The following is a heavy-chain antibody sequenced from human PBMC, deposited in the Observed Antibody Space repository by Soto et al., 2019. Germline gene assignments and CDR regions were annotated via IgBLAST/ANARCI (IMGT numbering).Heavy chain of an antibody. J-gene: IGHJ4*02. CDR3: ARYRPGSGALDY. Sequence: EVQLVESGGGLVQPGGPRKLSCAASGFFVSGFGIHWFGQASGKGRGWVGRIRDKGNNYATTYAASMKGRFTISRDDSETTAFLQMNSLITEDTAVYYCARYRPGSGALDYWGQGTLVTVSS. V-gene: IGHV3-73*02. CDR2: IRDKGNNYAT. CDR1: GFFVSGFG. D-gene: IGHD3-10*01.